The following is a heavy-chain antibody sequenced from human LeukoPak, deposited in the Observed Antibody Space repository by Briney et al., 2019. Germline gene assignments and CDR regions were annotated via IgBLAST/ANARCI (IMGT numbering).Heavy chain of an antibody. CDR1: GGSISSYN. CDR3: ARAGSGYSFDN. CDR2: ISNSGST. Sequence: SETLSLTCTVSGGSISSYNWSWIRQRPGKGLEWIGYISNSGSTNNNPSLKSRLTMSIDTSKNQFSLRLNSVTAADTAVYYCARAGSGYSFDNWGQGKLVTVSS. V-gene: IGHV4-59*01. J-gene: IGHJ4*02. D-gene: IGHD3-22*01.